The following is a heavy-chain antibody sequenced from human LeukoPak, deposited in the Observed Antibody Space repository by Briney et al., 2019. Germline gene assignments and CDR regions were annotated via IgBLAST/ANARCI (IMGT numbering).Heavy chain of an antibody. V-gene: IGHV1-2*02. CDR3: ARGYYYDSSNWFDP. J-gene: IGHJ5*02. CDR1: GYSFTGYY. CDR2: INPNSGDT. Sequence: ASVKVSCKASGYSFTGYYMHWVRQAPGQGLEWMGWINPNSGDTKYAQKFQGRVTMTRDTSISTAYMELTRLRSDDTAVYYCARGYYYDSSNWFDPWGQGTLVTVSS. D-gene: IGHD3-22*01.